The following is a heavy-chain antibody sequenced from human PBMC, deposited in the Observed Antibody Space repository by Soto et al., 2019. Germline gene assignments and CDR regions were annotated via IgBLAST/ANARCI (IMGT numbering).Heavy chain of an antibody. CDR2: INAGNGNT. D-gene: IGHD4-4*01. CDR3: ARKSLSNFNWFDP. V-gene: IGHV1-3*01. Sequence: GASVKVSCKASGYTFTSYAMHWVRQAPGQRLEWMGWINAGNGNTKYSQKFQGRVTMTTDTSTNTAYMELRSLRSDDTAVYYCARKSLSNFNWFDPWGQGTLVTVSS. CDR1: GYTFTSYA. J-gene: IGHJ5*02.